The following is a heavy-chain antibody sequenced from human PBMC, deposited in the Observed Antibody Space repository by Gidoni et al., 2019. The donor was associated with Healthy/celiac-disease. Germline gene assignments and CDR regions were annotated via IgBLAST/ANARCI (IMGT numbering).Heavy chain of an antibody. V-gene: IGHV5-10-1*03. Sequence: EVQLVQSGAEVKKPGESLRISCKGSGYSFTSYWNSWVRQMPGKGLEWMGRIDPSDSYTNYSPSFQGHVTISADKSISTAYLQWSSLKASDTAMYYCARQPPPRYCSSTSCYYVDYWGQGTLVTVSS. D-gene: IGHD2-2*01. CDR1: GYSFTSYW. CDR2: IDPSDSYT. CDR3: ARQPPPRYCSSTSCYYVDY. J-gene: IGHJ4*02.